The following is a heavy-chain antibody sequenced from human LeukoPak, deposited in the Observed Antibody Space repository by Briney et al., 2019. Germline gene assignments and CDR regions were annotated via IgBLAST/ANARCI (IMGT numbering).Heavy chain of an antibody. CDR1: GFTFSSYG. J-gene: IGHJ5*02. CDR3: AKDRIVVVPAANNWFDP. V-gene: IGHV3-30*02. Sequence: GGSLRLSCAASGFTFSSYGMHWVRQAPGKGLEWVAFIRYDGSNKYYADSVKGRFTISRDNSKNTLYLQMNSLRAEDTAVYYCAKDRIVVVPAANNWFDPWGQGTLVTVSS. CDR2: IRYDGSNK. D-gene: IGHD2-2*01.